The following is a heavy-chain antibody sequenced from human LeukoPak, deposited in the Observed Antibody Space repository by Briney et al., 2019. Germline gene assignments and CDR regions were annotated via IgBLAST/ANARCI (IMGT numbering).Heavy chain of an antibody. CDR2: INHSGST. Sequence: PSETLSLTCTVSGGSISSYYWSWIRQPPGKGLEWIGEINHSGSTNYNPSLKSRVTISVDTSKNQFSLKLSSVTAADTAVYYCASQGYYYDSSGYYGFDYWGQGTLVTVSS. J-gene: IGHJ4*02. D-gene: IGHD3-22*01. CDR1: GGSISSYY. CDR3: ASQGYYYDSSGYYGFDY. V-gene: IGHV4-34*01.